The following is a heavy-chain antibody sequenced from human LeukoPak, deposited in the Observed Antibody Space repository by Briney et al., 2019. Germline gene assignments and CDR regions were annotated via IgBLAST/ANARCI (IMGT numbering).Heavy chain of an antibody. CDR2: ISDDGNNK. Sequence: PGGSLRLSCAASGFTFSSYGMHWVRQAPGKGLEWVAVISDDGNNKYYVDSVKGRFTISRDNPKNTLYLQMDSLRAEDTAVYYCAGGLLGCSGGSCYPTDCWGQGTLVTVSS. CDR1: GFTFSSYG. D-gene: IGHD2-15*01. J-gene: IGHJ4*02. V-gene: IGHV3-30*03. CDR3: AGGLLGCSGGSCYPTDC.